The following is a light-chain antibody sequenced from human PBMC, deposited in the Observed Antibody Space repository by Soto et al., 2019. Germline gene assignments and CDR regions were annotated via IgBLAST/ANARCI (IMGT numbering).Light chain of an antibody. J-gene: IGKJ1*01. Sequence: DIQMTQSPSILSASVGDRVTITCRASQSIRSWLAWYQQKPGKAPKLLIYDAYSLESGVPSRFSGSGSGTEFTLTISSLQPDDFATYYCQQCNTFWTFGQGTKVDIK. CDR1: QSIRSW. CDR3: QQCNTFWT. V-gene: IGKV1-5*01. CDR2: DAY.